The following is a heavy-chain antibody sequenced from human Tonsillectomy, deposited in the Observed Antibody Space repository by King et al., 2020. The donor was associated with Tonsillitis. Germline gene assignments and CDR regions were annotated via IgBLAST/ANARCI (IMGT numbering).Heavy chain of an antibody. Sequence: QLQESGSGLVKPSETLSLTCAVSGGSVKSPGYSWNWIWQPPGKGLEWIVYISHSGSTSYNPSLRSRISISLDRSKNQFSLRLSSVTAADTAVYYCARGAAAGTSHIFDFWGQGTMVTVSS. CDR3: ARGAAAGTSHIFDF. D-gene: IGHD6-13*01. J-gene: IGHJ3*01. V-gene: IGHV4-30-2*01. CDR1: GGSVKSPGYS. CDR2: ISHSGST.